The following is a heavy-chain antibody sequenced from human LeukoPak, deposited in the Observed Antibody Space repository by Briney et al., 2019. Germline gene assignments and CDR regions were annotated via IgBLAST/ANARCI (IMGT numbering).Heavy chain of an antibody. J-gene: IGHJ5*02. CDR1: GFTFGDYA. CDR2: IRSKAYGGTT. CDR3: TRVGGVHCYDSSGYYDNWFDP. Sequence: PGRSLRLSCTASGFTFGDYAMSWVRQAPGKGLEWVGFIRSKAYGGTTEYAASVKGRFTISRDDSKSIAYLQMNSLKTEDTAVYYCTRVGGVHCYDSSGYYDNWFDPWGQGTLVTVSS. V-gene: IGHV3-49*04. D-gene: IGHD3-22*01.